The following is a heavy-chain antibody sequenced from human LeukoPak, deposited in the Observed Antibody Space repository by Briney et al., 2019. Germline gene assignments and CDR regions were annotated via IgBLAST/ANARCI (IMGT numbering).Heavy chain of an antibody. Sequence: PDRSLRLSCVVSGFTFSSYGMHWVRQAPGKGLEWVALISSDGGNKYYVDSVKGRFTISRDNSKNTVYLQMNSLRVEDTAVYYCAKGGSGSYYVTPWYFDLWGRGTLVIVSS. V-gene: IGHV3-33*06. D-gene: IGHD3-10*01. CDR2: ISSDGGNK. CDR3: AKGGSGSYYVTPWYFDL. CDR1: GFTFSSYG. J-gene: IGHJ2*01.